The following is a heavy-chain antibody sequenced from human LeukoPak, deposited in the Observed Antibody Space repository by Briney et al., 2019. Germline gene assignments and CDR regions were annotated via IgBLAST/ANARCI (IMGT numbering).Heavy chain of an antibody. CDR2: ISWNSGTI. CDR3: AKDSCSGGSCYGYYYDSSGLFDH. CDR1: GFTFEDYA. V-gene: IGHV3-9*01. Sequence: PGGSLRLSCAGSGFTFEDYAMHWVRQAPGKGLEWVSGISWNSGTIGYGDSVKGRFTISRDNAKNSLHLQMNSLRAEDTALYYCAKDSCSGGSCYGYYYDSSGLFDHWGQGTLVTVSS. D-gene: IGHD2-15*01. J-gene: IGHJ4*02.